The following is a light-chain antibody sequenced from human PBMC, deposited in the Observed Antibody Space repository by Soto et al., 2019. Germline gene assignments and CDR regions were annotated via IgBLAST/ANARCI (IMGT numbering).Light chain of an antibody. V-gene: IGKV1-9*01. CDR2: AAS. J-gene: IGKJ1*01. CDR3: QQLNSYVWT. Sequence: DIQLTQSPSFLSASVGDRVTITCRASQGISSYLAWYQQKPGKAPKLLIYAASTLQSGVPSRFSGSGSGTEFTLTISSLQPEDVATYYCQQLNSYVWTFGQGTKVEIK. CDR1: QGISSY.